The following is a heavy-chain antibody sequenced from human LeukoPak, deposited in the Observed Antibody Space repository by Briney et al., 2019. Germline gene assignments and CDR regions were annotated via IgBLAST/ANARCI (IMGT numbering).Heavy chain of an antibody. Sequence: GGSLRLSRAASGFTFSSYWMSWVRQAPGKGLEWVANIKQDGSEKYYVDSVKGRFTISRDNAKNSLYLQMNSLRAEDTAVYYCARDMGYGSGSYDWFDPWGQGTLVTVSS. CDR2: IKQDGSEK. J-gene: IGHJ5*02. V-gene: IGHV3-7*01. CDR3: ARDMGYGSGSYDWFDP. CDR1: GFTFSSYW. D-gene: IGHD3-10*01.